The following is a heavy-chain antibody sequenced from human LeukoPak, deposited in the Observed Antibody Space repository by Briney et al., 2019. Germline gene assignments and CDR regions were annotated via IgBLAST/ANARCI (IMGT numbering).Heavy chain of an antibody. V-gene: IGHV7-4-1*02. CDR3: ARDTGPPCYDFWSGYYPLGY. CDR2: INTNTGNP. D-gene: IGHD3-3*01. CDR1: GYTFTSYA. J-gene: IGHJ4*02. Sequence: ASVKVSCKASGYTFTSYAMNWVRQAPGQGLEWMGWINTNTGNPTYAQGFTGRFVFSLDTSVSTAYLQISSLKAEDTAVYYCARDTGPPCYDFWSGYYPLGYWGQGTLVTVSS.